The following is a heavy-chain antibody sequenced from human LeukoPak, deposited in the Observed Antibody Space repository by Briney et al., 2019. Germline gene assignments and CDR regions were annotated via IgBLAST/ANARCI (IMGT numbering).Heavy chain of an antibody. CDR1: GFTFSNYE. V-gene: IGHV3-48*03. CDR3: TRNGGGLGY. D-gene: IGHD2-21*01. CDR2: TSTSGTTT. Sequence: GGSLRLSCAASGFTFSNYEIIWVRQAPGKGLEWISYTSTSGTTTNYADSVKGRFTISRDNAKNSLYLQMNSLSGEDTAVYYCTRNGGGLGYWGQGTLATVSS. J-gene: IGHJ4*02.